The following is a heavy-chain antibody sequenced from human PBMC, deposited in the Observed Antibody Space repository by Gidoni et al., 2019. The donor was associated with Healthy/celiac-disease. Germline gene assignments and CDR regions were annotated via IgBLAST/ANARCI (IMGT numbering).Heavy chain of an antibody. CDR2: ISGSGGST. Sequence: EVQLLESGGGLVQPGGSLRLSCSASGFTFSSYAMSWVRQGPVKGLEWVSAISGSGGSTYYADSVKGRFTISRDNSKNTLYQQMNSLRAEDTAVYYCAKTPWGGYSSGWYVGYWGQGTLVTVSS. CDR1: GFTFSSYA. CDR3: AKTPWGGYSSGWYVGY. V-gene: IGHV3-23*01. D-gene: IGHD6-19*01. J-gene: IGHJ4*02.